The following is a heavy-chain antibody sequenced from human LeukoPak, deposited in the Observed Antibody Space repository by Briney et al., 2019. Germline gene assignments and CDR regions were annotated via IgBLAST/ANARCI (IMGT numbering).Heavy chain of an antibody. V-gene: IGHV3-21*01. D-gene: IGHD1-1*01. CDR1: GFTFSSYS. CDR2: ISSSSYI. J-gene: IGHJ4*02. Sequence: GGSLRLSCAASGFTFSSYSMNWVRQAPGKGLEWVSSISSSSYIYYADSVKGRFTISRDNAKNSLYLQMNSLRAEDTAVYYCARSELSPSGFDYWGQGTLVTVSS. CDR3: ARSELSPSGFDY.